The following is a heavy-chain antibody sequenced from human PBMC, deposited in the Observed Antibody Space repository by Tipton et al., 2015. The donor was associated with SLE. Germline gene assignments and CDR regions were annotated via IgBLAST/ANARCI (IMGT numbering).Heavy chain of an antibody. J-gene: IGHJ5*02. CDR3: AAAGTTSDWFDP. CDR1: GFTFSSYG. V-gene: IGHV3-33*01. CDR2: IWYDGSNK. Sequence: SLRLSCAASGFTFSSYGMHWVRQAPGKGLEWVAVIWYDGSNKYYADSVKGRFTISRDNSKNTLYLQTNSLRAEDTAVYYCAAAGTTSDWFDPWGQGTLVTVSS. D-gene: IGHD1-7*01.